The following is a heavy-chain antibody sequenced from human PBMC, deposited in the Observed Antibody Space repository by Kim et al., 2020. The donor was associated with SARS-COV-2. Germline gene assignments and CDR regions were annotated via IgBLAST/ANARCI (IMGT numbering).Heavy chain of an antibody. CDR2: GTT. V-gene: IGHV3-49*02. D-gene: IGHD1-20*01. Sequence: GTTEYAASVKGRFTISRDDSKSIAYLQMKSLKTEDTAVYYCTRGINWADYWGQGTLVTVSS. CDR3: TRGINWADY. J-gene: IGHJ4*02.